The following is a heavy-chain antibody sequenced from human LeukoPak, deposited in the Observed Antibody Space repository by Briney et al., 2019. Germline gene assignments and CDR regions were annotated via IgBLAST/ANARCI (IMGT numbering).Heavy chain of an antibody. Sequence: GASVKVSCKASGYTFTSYGISWVRQAPGQGLEWMGWISAYNGNTNYAQKLQGRVTMTTDTSTSTAYMELRSLRSDDTAVYYCARENSNPTHYYYYYGMDVWGQGTTVTVSS. V-gene: IGHV1-18*01. CDR1: GYTFTSYG. CDR2: ISAYNGNT. J-gene: IGHJ6*02. CDR3: ARENSNPTHYYYYYGMDV. D-gene: IGHD4-11*01.